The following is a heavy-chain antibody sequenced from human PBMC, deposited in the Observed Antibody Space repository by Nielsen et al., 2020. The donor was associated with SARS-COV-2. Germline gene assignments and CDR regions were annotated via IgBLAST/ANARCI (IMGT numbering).Heavy chain of an antibody. V-gene: IGHV3-30*18. J-gene: IGHJ4*02. D-gene: IGHD3-22*01. CDR3: AKVGGTMTPDY. CDR1: GFTFSSYG. Sequence: LTCAASGFTFSSYGMHWVRQAPGKGLEWVAVISYDGSNKYYADSVKGRFTISRDNSKNTLYLQMNSLRAEDTAVYYCAKVGGTMTPDYWGQGTLVTVSS. CDR2: ISYDGSNK.